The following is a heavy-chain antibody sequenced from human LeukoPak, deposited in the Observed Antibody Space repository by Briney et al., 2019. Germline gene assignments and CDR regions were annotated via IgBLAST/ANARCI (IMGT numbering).Heavy chain of an antibody. CDR3: ARGDIVVVPAASPYDY. CDR1: GYTFTSYA. J-gene: IGHJ4*02. V-gene: IGHV1-3*01. D-gene: IGHD2-2*01. CDR2: INAGNGNT. Sequence: GASVKVSCKASGYTFTSYAMHWVRQAPGQRLEWMGWINAGNGNTKYSQKFQGRVTITRDTSASTAYMELSSLRSEDTAVYYCARGDIVVVPAASPYDYWGQGTRVTVSS.